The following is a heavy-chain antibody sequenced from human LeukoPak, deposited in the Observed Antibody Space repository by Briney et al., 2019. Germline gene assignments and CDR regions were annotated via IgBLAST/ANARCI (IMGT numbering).Heavy chain of an antibody. D-gene: IGHD3-22*01. J-gene: IGHJ3*02. CDR3: ARDPGYYDSSGYNDVFDI. CDR2: ISGSGGST. Sequence: GGSLRLSCAASGFTFSSYAMSWVRQAPGKGLEWVSAISGSGGSTYYADSVRGRFTVSRDNAKNTLYLQMNSLRVEDTAVYYCARDPGYYDSSGYNDVFDIWGQGTMVTVSS. V-gene: IGHV3-23*01. CDR1: GFTFSSYA.